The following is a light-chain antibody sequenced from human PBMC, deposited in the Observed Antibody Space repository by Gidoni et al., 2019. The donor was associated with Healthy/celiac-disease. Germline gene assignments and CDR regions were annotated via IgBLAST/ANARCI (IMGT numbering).Light chain of an antibody. Sequence: ENVLTQSPATLSLSPGERATLYCRASQSVASSYLAWFQQRPDQAPRLLIYGASSRATGIPGRFSGSGSGTDFTLTITRLEPEDFAVYYCQHSGSSLFTFGQGTKLEIK. CDR3: QHSGSSLFT. V-gene: IGKV3-20*01. CDR1: QSVASSY. J-gene: IGKJ2*01. CDR2: GAS.